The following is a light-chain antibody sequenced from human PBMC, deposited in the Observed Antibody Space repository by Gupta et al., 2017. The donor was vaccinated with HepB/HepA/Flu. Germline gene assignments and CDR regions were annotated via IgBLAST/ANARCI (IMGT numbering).Light chain of an antibody. V-gene: IGKV1-6*01. Sequence: AIQMTQSPYSLSASVGDRVTITCRASQGIRNDLGWYQQKPGKAPKLLIYAASSLQSGVPSRFSGSGSGTHFTLTVSSLQPEDFATYYCQQDYNYPLTFGGGTKVEIK. J-gene: IGKJ4*01. CDR1: QGIRND. CDR3: QQDYNYPLT. CDR2: AAS.